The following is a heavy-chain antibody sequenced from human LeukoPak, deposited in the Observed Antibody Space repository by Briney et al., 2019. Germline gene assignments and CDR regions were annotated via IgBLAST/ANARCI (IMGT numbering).Heavy chain of an antibody. Sequence: GRSLRLSCAASGFTFSSYGMHWVRQTPDKGLEWVAIVSFDGSNKYYADSVKGRFSISRDNSKNTLYLQMNSLRAEDTAVYYCARGYCSSTSCFDAFDIWGQGTMVTVSS. D-gene: IGHD2-2*01. CDR2: VSFDGSNK. V-gene: IGHV3-30*03. CDR1: GFTFSSYG. J-gene: IGHJ3*02. CDR3: ARGYCSSTSCFDAFDI.